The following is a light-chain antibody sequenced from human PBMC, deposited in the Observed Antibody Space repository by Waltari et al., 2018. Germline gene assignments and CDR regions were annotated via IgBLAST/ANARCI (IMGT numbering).Light chain of an antibody. Sequence: QSALTQPASVSGSPGQSITISCTGTSSDVGGYNYVLWYQQHPGKAPKLMIYDVSNRPSGVSNRFSGSKSGNTASLIISGLQAEDEADYYCSSYTSSSLYVFGRGTKVTVL. CDR3: SSYTSSSLYV. V-gene: IGLV2-14*03. CDR2: DVS. J-gene: IGLJ1*01. CDR1: SSDVGGYNY.